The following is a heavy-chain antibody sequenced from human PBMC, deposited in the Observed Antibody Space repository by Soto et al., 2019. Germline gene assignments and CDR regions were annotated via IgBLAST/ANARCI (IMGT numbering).Heavy chain of an antibody. Sequence: SETLSLTCTVSGGSVSSSSYYWSWIRQPPGKGLEWIGYIHYSGSTNYNPSLKSRVTISVDTSRNQFSLKLSSVTAADTAVYYCARGRWSGYYFDYWGQGTLVTVSS. V-gene: IGHV4-61*01. J-gene: IGHJ4*02. CDR3: ARGRWSGYYFDY. CDR2: IHYSGST. CDR1: GGSVSSSSYY. D-gene: IGHD3-3*01.